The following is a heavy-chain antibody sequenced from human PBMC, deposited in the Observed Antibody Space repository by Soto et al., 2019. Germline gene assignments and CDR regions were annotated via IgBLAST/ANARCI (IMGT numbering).Heavy chain of an antibody. CDR2: ISYDGSNK. J-gene: IGHJ4*02. V-gene: IGHV3-30*03. CDR1: GFTFSSHG. D-gene: IGHD5-18*01. Sequence: GGSLRLSCAASGFTFSSHGLHWVRQAPSRGLEWVAVISYDGSNKQYGDSVKGRFTISRDNAKNTLYLQINILRAEDTAVYYCARGSDGYGNFDNWGQGTLVTVSS. CDR3: ARGSDGYGNFDN.